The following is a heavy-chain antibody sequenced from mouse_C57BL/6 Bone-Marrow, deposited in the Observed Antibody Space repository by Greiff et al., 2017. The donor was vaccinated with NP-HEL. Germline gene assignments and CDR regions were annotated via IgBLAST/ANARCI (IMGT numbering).Heavy chain of an antibody. J-gene: IGHJ3*01. CDR2: IYPGNSDT. D-gene: IGHD1-1*01. V-gene: IGHV1-5*01. CDR3: TRKGITTVVDWFAY. Sequence: EVQLQQSGTVLARPGASVKMSCKTSGYTFTSYWMHWVKQRPGQGLEWIGAIYPGNSDTSYNQKFKGKAKLTAVTSASTAYMELSSLTNEDSAVYYCTRKGITTVVDWFAYWGQGTLVTVSA. CDR1: GYTFTSYW.